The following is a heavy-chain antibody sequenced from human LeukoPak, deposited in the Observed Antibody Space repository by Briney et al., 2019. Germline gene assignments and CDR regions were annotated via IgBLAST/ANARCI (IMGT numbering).Heavy chain of an antibody. J-gene: IGHJ6*03. Sequence: ASVKVSCKASGYTFTGYYMHWVRQAPGQGLEWMGWINPNSGGTNYTQKFQGRVTITRDTSISTAYMELSRLRSDDTAVYYCARECIAVAGGGPHYYYYYMDVWGKGTAVTVSS. CDR3: ARECIAVAGGGPHYYYYYMDV. V-gene: IGHV1-2*02. CDR2: INPNSGGT. D-gene: IGHD6-19*01. CDR1: GYTFTGYY.